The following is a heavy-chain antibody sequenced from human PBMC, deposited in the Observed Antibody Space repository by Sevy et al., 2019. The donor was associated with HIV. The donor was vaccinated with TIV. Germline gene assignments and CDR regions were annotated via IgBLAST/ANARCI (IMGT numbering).Heavy chain of an antibody. CDR3: ARHGGLVDRGFDF. V-gene: IGHV4-39*01. CDR2: IFYSGNT. D-gene: IGHD2-21*01. Sequence: SETLSLTCSVSGGSISRNSYDGGWIRQPPGKGLEWIGSIFYSGNTYYATSLRSRVTISVDTSKNQFSLNLSSVTDADTAVYYCARHGGLVDRGFDFWGQGTLVTVSS. CDR1: GGSISRNSYD. J-gene: IGHJ4*02.